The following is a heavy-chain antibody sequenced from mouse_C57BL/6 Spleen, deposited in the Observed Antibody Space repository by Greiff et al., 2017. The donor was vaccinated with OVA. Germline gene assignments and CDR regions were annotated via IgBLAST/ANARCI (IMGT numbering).Heavy chain of an antibody. CDR2: IAPSDSYT. Sequence: QVQLQQPGAELVMPGASVKLSCKASGYTFTSYWMHWVKQRPGQGLEWIGEIAPSDSYTNYNQKFKGKSTLTVDKSSSTAYMQLSSLTSEDSAVYYCARGSTMVTGGFAYWGQGTLVTVSA. D-gene: IGHD2-2*01. V-gene: IGHV1-69*01. CDR1: GYTFTSYW. J-gene: IGHJ3*01. CDR3: ARGSTMVTGGFAY.